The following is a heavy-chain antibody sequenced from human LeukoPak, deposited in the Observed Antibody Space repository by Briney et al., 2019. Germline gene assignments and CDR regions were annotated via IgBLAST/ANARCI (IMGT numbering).Heavy chain of an antibody. CDR2: INPDGSNT. D-gene: IGHD3-10*01. J-gene: IGHJ4*02. CDR1: GFTFSSYA. Sequence: GGSLRLSCAASGFTFSSYAMHWVRQDPGKGLVWVSYINPDGSNTNYADSVKGRFTISRDNAKNALYLQMNSLRAEDTAVYYCAKDLHYGSADYWGQGTLVTVSS. V-gene: IGHV3-74*01. CDR3: AKDLHYGSADY.